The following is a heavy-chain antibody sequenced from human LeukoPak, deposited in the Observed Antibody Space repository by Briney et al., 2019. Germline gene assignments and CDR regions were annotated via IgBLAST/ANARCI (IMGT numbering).Heavy chain of an antibody. CDR1: GFTLSTYW. V-gene: IGHV3-7*01. D-gene: IGHD3-22*01. CDR2: IKEDGSEK. Sequence: PGGSLRLSYAASGFTLSTYWMSWVRQAPGKGLEWVANIKEDGSEKNYVDSVKGRFTISRDNTKNSVYLQMNSLRAEDTAVYYCATYSSLNRREFQYWGQGTLLTVSS. CDR3: ATYSSLNRREFQY. J-gene: IGHJ1*01.